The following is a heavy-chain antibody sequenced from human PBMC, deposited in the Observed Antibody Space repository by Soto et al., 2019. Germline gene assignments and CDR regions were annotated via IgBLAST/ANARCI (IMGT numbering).Heavy chain of an antibody. CDR3: ARDGRITAELSWSYYYGMDV. J-gene: IGHJ6*02. CDR2: IIPIFGTA. CDR1: GGTFSSYA. Sequence: ASVKVSCKASGGTFSSYAISWVRQAPGQGLGWMGGIIPIFGTANYAQKFQGRVTITADESTSTAYMELSSLRSEDTAVYYCARDGRITAELSWSYYYGMDVWGQGTTVTVSS. V-gene: IGHV1-69*13. D-gene: IGHD1-20*01.